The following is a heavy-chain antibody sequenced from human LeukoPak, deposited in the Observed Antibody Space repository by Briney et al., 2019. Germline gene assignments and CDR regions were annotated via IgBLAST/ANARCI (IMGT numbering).Heavy chain of an antibody. J-gene: IGHJ5*02. Sequence: SETLSLTCAVYGGSFSNYYWSWIRQPPGKGLEWIGEINHSGSTNYNPSLKSRVTISVDTSKNQFSLKLSSVTAADTAVYYCARRPIFGVVINAPRGNNWFDPWGQGTLVTVSS. V-gene: IGHV4-34*01. CDR1: GGSFSNYY. CDR2: INHSGST. D-gene: IGHD3-3*01. CDR3: ARRPIFGVVINAPRGNNWFDP.